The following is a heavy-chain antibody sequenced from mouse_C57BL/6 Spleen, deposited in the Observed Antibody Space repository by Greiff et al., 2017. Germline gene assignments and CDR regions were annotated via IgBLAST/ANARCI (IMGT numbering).Heavy chain of an antibody. CDR2: INPSNGGT. Sequence: VQLQQSGTELVKPGASVKLSCKASGYTFTSYWMHWVKQRPGQGLEWIGNINPSNGGTNYNEKFKSKATLTVDKSSSTAYMQLSSLTSEDSAVYYCAREGYGYAWFAYWGQGTLVTVSA. CDR1: GYTFTSYW. CDR3: AREGYGYAWFAY. V-gene: IGHV1-53*01. J-gene: IGHJ3*01. D-gene: IGHD2-2*01.